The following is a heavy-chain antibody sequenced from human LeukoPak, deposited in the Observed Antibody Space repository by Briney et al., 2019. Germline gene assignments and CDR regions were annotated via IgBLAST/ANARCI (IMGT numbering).Heavy chain of an antibody. CDR3: TSYAVTTWYEVGFDY. CDR1: GFNFSGSA. D-gene: IGHD4-17*01. J-gene: IGHJ4*02. Sequence: GGSLRLSCAASGFNFSGSAVHSVRQASGRGLGWVGRIRSKANSDATAYAAPVKGRFTISRDDSKNTAYLQMNSLKTEDTAVYYCTSYAVTTWYEVGFDYWGQGTLVTVSS. V-gene: IGHV3-73*01. CDR2: IRSKANSDAT.